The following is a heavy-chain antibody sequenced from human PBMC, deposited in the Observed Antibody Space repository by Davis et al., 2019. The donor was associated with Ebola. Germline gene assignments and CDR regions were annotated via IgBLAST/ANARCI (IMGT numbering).Heavy chain of an antibody. J-gene: IGHJ5*02. CDR2: IYYSGST. Sequence: GSLRLSCTVSGGSISSSSYYWGWIRQPPGKGLEWIGSIYYSGSTYYNPSLKSRVTISVDTSKNQFSLKLSSVTAADTAVYYCASRTYYYGSGSYYLAPFDPWGQGTLVTVSS. CDR1: GGSISSSSYY. D-gene: IGHD3-10*01. CDR3: ASRTYYYGSGSYYLAPFDP. V-gene: IGHV4-39*01.